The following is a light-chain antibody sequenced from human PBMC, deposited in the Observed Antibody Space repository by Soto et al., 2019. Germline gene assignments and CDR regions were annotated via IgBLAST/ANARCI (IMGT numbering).Light chain of an antibody. CDR1: QSISRY. CDR3: QQSYGTPIT. J-gene: IGKJ5*01. V-gene: IGKV1-39*01. Sequence: DLQMTQSPSSLSGLLGHRLTITCRASQSISRYLNWYQQKPGKDHNLLIYVASSLQSEVQSRFSGSGSGTDFTLTITSLQPEDFATYYCQQSYGTPITFGKGKRVEIK. CDR2: VAS.